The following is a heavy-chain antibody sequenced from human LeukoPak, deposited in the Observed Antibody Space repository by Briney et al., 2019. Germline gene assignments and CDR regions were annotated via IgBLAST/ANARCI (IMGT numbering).Heavy chain of an antibody. V-gene: IGHV1-2*06. J-gene: IGHJ3*02. D-gene: IGHD1-20*01. Sequence: ASVKVSCKASGYTFTGYHMHWVRQAPGQGLEWMGRINPNSGGTNYAQKFQGRVTMTRDTSISTAYMELSRLRSDDTAVYYCARAVYNWNDGRAAFDIWGQGTMVTVSS. CDR2: INPNSGGT. CDR1: GYTFTGYH. CDR3: ARAVYNWNDGRAAFDI.